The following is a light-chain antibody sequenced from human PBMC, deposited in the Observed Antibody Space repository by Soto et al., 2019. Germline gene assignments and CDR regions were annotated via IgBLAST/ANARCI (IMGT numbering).Light chain of an antibody. CDR1: QGISSN. J-gene: IGKJ1*01. CDR2: GAS. V-gene: IGKV1-9*01. Sequence: IQLTQSPSSLSASVGDRVTITCRASQGISSNLAWYQQKPGRAPKLLIFGASTLQSGVPSRFSGSGSGTEFTLTISSLQPDDFATYYCQHYNSYSEAFGQGTKVDIK. CDR3: QHYNSYSEA.